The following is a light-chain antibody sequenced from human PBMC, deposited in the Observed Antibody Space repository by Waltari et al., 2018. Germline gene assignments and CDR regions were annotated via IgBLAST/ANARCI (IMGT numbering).Light chain of an antibody. CDR2: EVP. V-gene: IGLV2-23*02. CDR1: GSDIGSNNL. Sequence: QSALTQPASVSGSPGQAITISCTGSGSDIGSNNLVSWYQQHPGKAPKLMIHEVPKRPSGVSDRFSGSKSGNTASLTISGLQAEDEADYYCSSYAGDSTFLVFGGGTKVTVL. J-gene: IGLJ2*01. CDR3: SSYAGDSTFLV.